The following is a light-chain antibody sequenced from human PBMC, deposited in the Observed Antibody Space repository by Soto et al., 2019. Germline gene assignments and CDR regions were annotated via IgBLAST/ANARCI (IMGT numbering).Light chain of an antibody. V-gene: IGKV3-15*01. CDR2: GAS. CDR3: QQYNNWPLT. CDR1: QSVSSY. Sequence: EIVMTQSPATLSVSPGERATLSCRASQSVSSYLAWYQRKPGQAPRLLIYGASTRATGIPARFSGSGSGTEFTLTISSLQSEDFAVYYCQQYNNWPLTFGQGTRVDIK. J-gene: IGKJ1*01.